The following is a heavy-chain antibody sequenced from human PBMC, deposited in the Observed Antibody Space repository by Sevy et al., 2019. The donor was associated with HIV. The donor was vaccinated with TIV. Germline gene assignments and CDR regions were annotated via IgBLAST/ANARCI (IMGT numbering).Heavy chain of an antibody. CDR2: IYYSGST. Sequence: SETLFLTCTVSGGSISSYYWSWIRHPPGKGLEWIGYIYYSGSTNYNPSLKSRVTISVDTSKNQFSLKLSSVTAADTAVYYCAREFEYYDILTGYYKGAYFDYWGQGTLVTVSS. CDR1: GGSISSYY. CDR3: AREFEYYDILTGYYKGAYFDY. D-gene: IGHD3-9*01. V-gene: IGHV4-59*13. J-gene: IGHJ4*02.